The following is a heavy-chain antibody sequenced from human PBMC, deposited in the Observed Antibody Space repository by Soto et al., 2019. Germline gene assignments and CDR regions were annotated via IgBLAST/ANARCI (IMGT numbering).Heavy chain of an antibody. D-gene: IGHD1-1*01. V-gene: IGHV4-59*08. CDR1: GGSISSYY. Sequence: QVQLQESGPGLVKPSETLSLTCTVSGGSISSYYWSWIRQPPGKGLEWIGYIYYSGSTNYNPSLKTPCHLSVDTSNNQFPLRLSSVTAADTAVYYCARHLRRDGYNYYFDYWGQGTLVTVSS. CDR3: ARHLRRDGYNYYFDY. J-gene: IGHJ4*02. CDR2: IYYSGST.